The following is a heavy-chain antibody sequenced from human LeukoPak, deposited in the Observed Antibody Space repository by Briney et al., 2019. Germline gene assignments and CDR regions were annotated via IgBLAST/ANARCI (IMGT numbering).Heavy chain of an antibody. CDR2: INPNSGGT. J-gene: IGHJ1*01. Sequence: ASVKVSCKASGYTFTGYYMHWVRQAPGQGLERMGWINPNSGGTNYAQKFQGRVTMTRDTSISTAYMELSRLRSDDTAVYYCARVFGYCSSTSCYRLQHWGQGTLVTVSS. CDR1: GYTFTGYY. D-gene: IGHD2-2*02. CDR3: ARVFGYCSSTSCYRLQH. V-gene: IGHV1-2*02.